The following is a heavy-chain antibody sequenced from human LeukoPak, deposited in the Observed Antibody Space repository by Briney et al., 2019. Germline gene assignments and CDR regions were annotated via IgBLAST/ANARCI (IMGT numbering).Heavy chain of an antibody. J-gene: IGHJ3*02. V-gene: IGHV1-69*13. CDR2: IIPIFGTT. CDR1: GDTFSDYT. Sequence: SVNVSCKASGDTFSDYTVSWVRQAPGQGLEWMGRIIPIFGTTNYAQKFQGRVTITADESTSTAYMELSGLRSEDTAVYYCAREGTKGLSRADAFDIRGQGTMVTVS. D-gene: IGHD4/OR15-4a*01. CDR3: AREGTKGLSRADAFDI.